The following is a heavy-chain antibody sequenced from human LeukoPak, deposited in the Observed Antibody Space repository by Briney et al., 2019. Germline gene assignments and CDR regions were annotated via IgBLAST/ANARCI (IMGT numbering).Heavy chain of an antibody. J-gene: IGHJ4*02. V-gene: IGHV4-4*07. CDR1: GGSISSYY. CDR2: IYTSGST. CDR3: AXXXXGYYDSSGYVDY. D-gene: IGHD3-22*01. Sequence: SETLSLTCTVSGGSISSYYWSWIRQPAGKGLEWIGRIYTSGSTNYNPSLKSRVTISVDTSKNHFSLKLSSVTAADTAVYYCAXXXXGYYDSSGYVDYWGQGTLVTVSS.